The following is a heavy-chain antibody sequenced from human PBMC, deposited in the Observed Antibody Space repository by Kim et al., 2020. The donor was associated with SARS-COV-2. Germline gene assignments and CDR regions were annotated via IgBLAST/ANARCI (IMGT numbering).Heavy chain of an antibody. V-gene: IGHV4-59*01. Sequence: NYNPSFKSRVPISPDTSKNQVSLKLSSVTAADTVVYYCGRAGDSSGYPDYWGQRILVTVSS. D-gene: IGHD3-22*01. J-gene: IGHJ4*02. CDR3: GRAGDSSGYPDY.